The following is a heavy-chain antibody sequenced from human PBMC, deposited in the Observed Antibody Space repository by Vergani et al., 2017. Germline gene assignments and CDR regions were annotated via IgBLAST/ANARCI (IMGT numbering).Heavy chain of an antibody. D-gene: IGHD5-12*01. Sequence: EVKLVESGGGLVQPGRSLRLSCAASGFTFDDYAMHWVRQAPGKGLEWVSGISWNSGSIGYADSVKGRFTISRDTAKNSLYLQMNSLRAEDMALYYCAKDMGGYDYGPLDYWGQGTLVTVSS. J-gene: IGHJ4*02. CDR3: AKDMGGYDYGPLDY. V-gene: IGHV3-9*03. CDR1: GFTFDDYA. CDR2: ISWNSGSI.